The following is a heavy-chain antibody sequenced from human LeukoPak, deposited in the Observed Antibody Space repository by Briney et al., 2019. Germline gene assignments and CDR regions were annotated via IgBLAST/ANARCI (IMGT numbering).Heavy chain of an antibody. D-gene: IGHD3-10*01. CDR2: IYYSGST. V-gene: IGHV4-39*01. CDR1: GGSISSSSYH. J-gene: IGHJ6*02. Sequence: SETLSLTCTVSGGSISSSSYHWGWIRQPPGKGLEWIGSIYYSGSTYYNPSLKSRVTISVDTFKNQFSLKLSSVTAADTAVYYCARHSRMVRGVYYYYGMDVWGQGTTVIVSS. CDR3: ARHSRMVRGVYYYYGMDV.